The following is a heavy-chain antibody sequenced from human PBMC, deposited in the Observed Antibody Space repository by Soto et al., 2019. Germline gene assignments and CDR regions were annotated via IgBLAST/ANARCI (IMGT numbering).Heavy chain of an antibody. CDR2: INPNSGGT. D-gene: IGHD5-18*01. J-gene: IGHJ4*02. CDR3: ARGTKIQLWDPSYFDY. Sequence: GASVKVSCKASGYTFTGYYMHWVRQAPGQGLEWMGWINPNSGGTNYAQKFQGWVTMTRDTSISTAYMELSRLRSDDTAVYYCARGTKIQLWDPSYFDYWGQGTLVTVSS. V-gene: IGHV1-2*04. CDR1: GYTFTGYY.